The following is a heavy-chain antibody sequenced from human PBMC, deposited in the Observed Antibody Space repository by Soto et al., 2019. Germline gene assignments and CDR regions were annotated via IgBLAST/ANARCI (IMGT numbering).Heavy chain of an antibody. CDR2: ISGGGRPI. V-gene: IGHV3-48*02. CDR3: ARDLGWAFDS. J-gene: IGHJ4*02. Sequence: EVQLVESGGGSVQPGGSLRLSCAASGFTFSTFSMNWFRQAPGRGLEWISYISGGGRPISYADSVKVRFTISRDNAKNALYLQMDSLTDEDTAVYYCARDLGWAFDSWGQGTLVTVSS. CDR1: GFTFSTFS. D-gene: IGHD6-19*01.